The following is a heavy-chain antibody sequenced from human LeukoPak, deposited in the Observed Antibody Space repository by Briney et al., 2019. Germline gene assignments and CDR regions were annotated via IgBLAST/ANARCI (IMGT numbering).Heavy chain of an antibody. D-gene: IGHD3-3*01. Sequence: SETLSLTCAVYGGPFSGYYWSWIRQPPAKGLEWIGEINHSGSINYTPSLKSRVTISVDTSKNQFSLKLSSVTAADTAVYYCARGKYYDFWSGSNVMADYYYYMDVWGKGTTVTVSS. CDR1: GGPFSGYY. CDR3: ARGKYYDFWSGSNVMADYYYYMDV. V-gene: IGHV4-34*01. J-gene: IGHJ6*03. CDR2: INHSGSI.